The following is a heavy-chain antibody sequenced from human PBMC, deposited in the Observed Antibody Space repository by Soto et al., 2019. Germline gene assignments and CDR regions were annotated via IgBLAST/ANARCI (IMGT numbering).Heavy chain of an antibody. CDR3: ARTHLPGYSIAFNA. D-gene: IGHD2-15*01. CDR2: VHPRDADT. V-gene: IGHV5-51*01. CDR1: GYIFIDYW. Sequence: GESLEISWKASGYIFIDYWIGWVRQLPGKGLEWMGIVHPRDADTRYSPSFQGQVTVSADRSTGTAFLQGRSLKASDAALYYSARTHLPGYSIAFNAWGQGTLVTVSS. J-gene: IGHJ1*01.